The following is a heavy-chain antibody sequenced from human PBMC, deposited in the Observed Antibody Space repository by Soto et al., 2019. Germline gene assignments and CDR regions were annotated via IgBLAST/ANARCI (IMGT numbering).Heavy chain of an antibody. CDR3: ARDTSRGTNWFDP. CDR2: IWYDGSNK. V-gene: IGHV3-33*01. Sequence: QVQLVESGGGVVQPGRSLRLSCAASGFTFSSYGMHWVRQAPGKGLEWVAVIWYDGSNKYYADSVKDRFTISRDNSKNTLYLQMNSLRAEDTAVYYCARDTSRGTNWFDPWGQGTLVTVSS. J-gene: IGHJ5*02. CDR1: GFTFSSYG.